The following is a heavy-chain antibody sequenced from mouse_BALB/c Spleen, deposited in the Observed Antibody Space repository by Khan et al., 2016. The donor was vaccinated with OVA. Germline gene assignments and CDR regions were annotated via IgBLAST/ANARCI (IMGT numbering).Heavy chain of an antibody. CDR1: GYSITSDYA. J-gene: IGHJ2*01. V-gene: IGHV3-2*02. D-gene: IGHD1-1*02. Sequence: EVKLEESGPGLVKPSQSLSLTCTVTGYSITSDYAWNWIRQFPGNKLEWMGYISYSGSTSYNPSLKSRISITRDTSKNQFFLQLNSVTTEDTATYYCARRENGSYVDYFDYWGQGTTLTVSS. CDR2: ISYSGST. CDR3: ARRENGSYVDYFDY.